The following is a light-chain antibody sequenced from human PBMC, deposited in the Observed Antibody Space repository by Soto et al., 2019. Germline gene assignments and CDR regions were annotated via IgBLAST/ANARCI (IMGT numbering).Light chain of an antibody. CDR3: LQYNRYHLT. Sequence: IQTAERPSTVAASSGGTLNHNYLSSDSIRTWLAWYQQKPGKAPKLLIYDASSLESGVPSRFSGSGSGTEFTLTISSLQSDDFATYDWLQYNRYHLTLGLGTKVDIK. J-gene: IGKJ4*01. CDR2: DAS. V-gene: IGKV1-5*01. CDR1: DSIRTW.